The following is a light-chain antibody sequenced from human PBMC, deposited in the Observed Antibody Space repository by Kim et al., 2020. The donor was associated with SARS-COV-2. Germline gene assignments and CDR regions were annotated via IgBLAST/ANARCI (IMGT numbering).Light chain of an antibody. CDR3: HHSYSFPLT. Sequence: IERYLYWFQQKPGQSPRLIITHADQAVSGVPSRFSGSGFGTDFTLTINSLETEDTATYYCHHSYSFPLTFGGGTKVDIK. CDR1: IERY. J-gene: IGKJ4*01. CDR2: HAD. V-gene: IGKV6-21*01.